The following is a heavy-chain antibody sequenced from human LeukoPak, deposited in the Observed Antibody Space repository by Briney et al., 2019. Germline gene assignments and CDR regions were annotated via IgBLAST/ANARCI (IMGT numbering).Heavy chain of an antibody. CDR3: ARDPGSGTHDY. V-gene: IGHV4-38-2*02. CDR1: GYSISSGYY. CDR2: IYHSGGT. Sequence: SETLSLTCAVSGYSISSGYYWAWIRQPPGNGLEWIGSIYHSGGTYYNPSLKGRVSISVDTSKNQISLKLDFVTAADTAFYYCARDPGSGTHDYWGQGTLVTASS. D-gene: IGHD1-1*01. J-gene: IGHJ4*02.